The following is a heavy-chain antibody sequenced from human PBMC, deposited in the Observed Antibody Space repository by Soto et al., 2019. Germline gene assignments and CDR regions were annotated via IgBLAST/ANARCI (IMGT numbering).Heavy chain of an antibody. CDR2: IYYSGST. J-gene: IGHJ4*02. Sequence: SETLSLTCTVSGGSIRSYYWSWIRQPPGKGLEWIGNIYYSGSTNYNPSLKSRVTISVDTSKNQFSLKLSSVTAADTAVYYCARTYGACFDYWGQGTLVTVS. CDR3: ARTYGACFDY. D-gene: IGHD4-17*01. V-gene: IGHV4-59*01. CDR1: GGSIRSYY.